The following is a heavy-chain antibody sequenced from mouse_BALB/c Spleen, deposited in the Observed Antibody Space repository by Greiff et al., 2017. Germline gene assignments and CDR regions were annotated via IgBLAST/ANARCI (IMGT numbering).Heavy chain of an antibody. V-gene: IGHV2-9*02. CDR3: ARELYYYGSSSHWYFDV. CDR2: IWAGGST. J-gene: IGHJ1*01. CDR1: GFSLTSYG. Sequence: VKLVESGPGLVAPSQSLSITCTVSGFSLTSYGVHWVRQPPGKGLEWLGVIWAGGSTNYNSALMSRLSISKDNSKSQVFLKMNSLQTDDTAMYYCARELYYYGSSSHWYFDVWGAGTTVTVSS. D-gene: IGHD1-1*01.